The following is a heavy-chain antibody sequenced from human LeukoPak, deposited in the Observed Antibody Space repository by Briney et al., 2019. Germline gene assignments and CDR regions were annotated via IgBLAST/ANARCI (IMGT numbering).Heavy chain of an antibody. J-gene: IGHJ6*02. D-gene: IGHD6-13*01. Sequence: GGSLRLSCAASGFTFSSYWMSWVRQAPGKGLEWVANIKQDGSEKYYVDSVKGRFTISRDNAKNSLYLQMDSLRAEDTALYYCAKGIAAASYYGMDVWGQGTTVTVSS. CDR2: IKQDGSEK. CDR1: GFTFSSYW. CDR3: AKGIAAASYYGMDV. V-gene: IGHV3-7*03.